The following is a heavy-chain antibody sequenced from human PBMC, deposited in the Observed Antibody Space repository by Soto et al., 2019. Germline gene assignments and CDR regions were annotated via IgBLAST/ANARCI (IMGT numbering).Heavy chain of an antibody. CDR3: ARGRPMYNWIY. J-gene: IGHJ4*02. V-gene: IGHV4-59*01. D-gene: IGHD1-20*01. CDR2: VFFSGST. CDR1: GGSINSDY. Sequence: QVQLQESGPGLVRPSETLSLTCTVSGGSINSDYWSWIRQSPGKGLEWIGYVFFSGSTNYNHSFKSRVTISVDTSKNLIYLSVTSVTAADTAVYYRARGRPMYNWIYWGQGTLVTVSS.